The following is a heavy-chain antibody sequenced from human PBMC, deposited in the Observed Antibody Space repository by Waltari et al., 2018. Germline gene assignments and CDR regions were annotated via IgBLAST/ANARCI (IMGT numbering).Heavy chain of an antibody. CDR2: ISSSSTI. CDR1: GYSISSGYY. Sequence: QVQLQESGPGLVKPSETLSLTCAVSGYSISSGYYWGWIRQPPGKGLEWVSYISSSSTIYYADSVKGRFTISRDNAKNSLYLQMNSLRAEDTAVYYCARDPDLDYWGQGTLVTVSS. J-gene: IGHJ4*02. V-gene: IGHV3-11*04. CDR3: ARDPDLDY.